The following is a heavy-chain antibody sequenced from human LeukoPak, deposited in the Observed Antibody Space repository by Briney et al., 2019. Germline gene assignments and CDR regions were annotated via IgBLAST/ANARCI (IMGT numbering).Heavy chain of an antibody. CDR1: GYTFTSYG. CDR3: ARGFLDYDTSDYAFSYY. Sequence: ASVKVSCKASGYTFTSYGISWVRQATGQGLEWMGWMNPNNGNTGYAQRFQGRVTLTRDTSITTAYMELSSLRSEDTAVYYCARGFLDYDTSDYAFSYYWGQGTLVTVSS. J-gene: IGHJ4*02. D-gene: IGHD3-22*01. CDR2: MNPNNGNT. V-gene: IGHV1-8*02.